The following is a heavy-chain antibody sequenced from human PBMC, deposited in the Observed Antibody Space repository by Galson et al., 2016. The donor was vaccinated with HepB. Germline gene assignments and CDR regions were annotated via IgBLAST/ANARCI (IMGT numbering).Heavy chain of an antibody. CDR1: GFTFSNYG. D-gene: IGHD6-19*01. Sequence: SLRLSCAVSGFTFSNYGMHWIRQAPGKGLEWVAVMSHDGSHIFYVDSVKGRFSISRDNSKNTLYLQMNSLRDEETAVYYCAKDHGNRWLNNWFDPWGQGTLVTVSS. J-gene: IGHJ5*02. CDR2: MSHDGSHI. CDR3: AKDHGNRWLNNWFDP. V-gene: IGHV3-30*18.